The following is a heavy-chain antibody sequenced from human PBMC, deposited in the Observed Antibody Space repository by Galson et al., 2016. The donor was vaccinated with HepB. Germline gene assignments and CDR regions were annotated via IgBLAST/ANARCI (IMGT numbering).Heavy chain of an antibody. CDR3: AKSGGDGYNHWYFDL. J-gene: IGHJ2*01. D-gene: IGHD5-24*01. CDR2: ISGTADAR. Sequence: SLRLSCAASGFAFGNFAMSWVRQAPGRGLEWVSGISGTADARYYADSVRGRFTISRDNSKNTLCLQMNSLRADDTAVYYCAKSGGDGYNHWYFDLWGRGTLVTVSS. V-gene: IGHV3-23*01. CDR1: GFAFGNFA.